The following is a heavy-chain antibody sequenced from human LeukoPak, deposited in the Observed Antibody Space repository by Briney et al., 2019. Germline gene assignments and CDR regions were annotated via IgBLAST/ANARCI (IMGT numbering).Heavy chain of an antibody. Sequence: GGSLRLSCATSGFTFTLHGMHWVRQAPGKGLEWVAFIRYDGSNKYYADSVKGRFTISRDNSKNTLYLQMNSLRAEDTAVYYCATYSSSNGREFQYWGQGTLVTVSS. V-gene: IGHV3-30*02. D-gene: IGHD2-2*01. CDR1: GFTFTLHG. CDR2: IRYDGSNK. CDR3: ATYSSSNGREFQY. J-gene: IGHJ1*01.